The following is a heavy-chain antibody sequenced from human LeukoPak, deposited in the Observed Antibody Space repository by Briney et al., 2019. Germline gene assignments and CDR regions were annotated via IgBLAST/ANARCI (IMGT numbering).Heavy chain of an antibody. CDR3: ARGYSSGRDSDMDV. J-gene: IGHJ6*02. V-gene: IGHV1-2*02. CDR1: GYTFTGYY. CDR2: IDPNSGGT. D-gene: IGHD6-19*01. Sequence: GASVKVSCKASGYTFTGYYMHWVRQAPGQGLEWMGWIDPNSGGTNYAQKFQGRVTMTRDTSISTAYMELSRLRSDDTAMYYCARGYSSGRDSDMDVWGQGTTVTVSS.